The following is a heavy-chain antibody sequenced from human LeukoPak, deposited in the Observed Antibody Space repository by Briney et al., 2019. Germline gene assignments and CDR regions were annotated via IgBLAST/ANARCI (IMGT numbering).Heavy chain of an antibody. CDR3: ARMLGSIAARPLDLPTDAFDI. V-gene: IGHV1-69*13. Sequence: SVKVSCKASGGTFGSYAISWVRQAPGQGLEWMGGIIPIFGTANYAQKFQGRVTITADESTSTAYMELGSLRSEDTAVYYCARMLGSIAARPLDLPTDAFDIWGQGTMVTVSS. CDR2: IIPIFGTA. CDR1: GGTFGSYA. J-gene: IGHJ3*02. D-gene: IGHD6-6*01.